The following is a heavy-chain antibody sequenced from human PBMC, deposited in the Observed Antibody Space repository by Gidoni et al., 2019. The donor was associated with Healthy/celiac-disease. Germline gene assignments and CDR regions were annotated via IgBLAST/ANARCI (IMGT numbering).Heavy chain of an antibody. D-gene: IGHD6-19*01. CDR3: ARLYSVAGSNNYYYYGMDV. V-gene: IGHV3-48*01. CDR1: GFTFSSYS. J-gene: IGHJ6*02. Sequence: EVQLVESGGGLVQPGGSLRLSCAASGFTFSSYSMNWVRQAPGKGLEWVSYISSSSSTIYYADSVKGRFTISRDNAKNSLYLQMNSLRAEDTAVYYCARLYSVAGSNNYYYYGMDVWGQGTTVTVSS. CDR2: ISSSSSTI.